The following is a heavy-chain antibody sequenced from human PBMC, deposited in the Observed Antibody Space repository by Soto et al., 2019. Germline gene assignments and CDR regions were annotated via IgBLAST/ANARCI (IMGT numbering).Heavy chain of an antibody. D-gene: IGHD3-10*01. Sequence: SQTLSLTCAISGDSVSSNSAAWNWIRQSPSRGLAWLVRTYYKSKWNNYSALSVKSRITNNPDTSQNQFPLHLYSVTPAGTAVYRCRGITWFRGMDVRCQRTHVTVSS. CDR2: TYYKSKWNN. V-gene: IGHV6-1*01. J-gene: IGHJ6*02. CDR3: RGITWFRGMDV. CDR1: GDSVSSNSAA.